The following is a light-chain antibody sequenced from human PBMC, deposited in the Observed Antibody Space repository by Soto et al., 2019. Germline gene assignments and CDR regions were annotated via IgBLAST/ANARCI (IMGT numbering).Light chain of an antibody. CDR3: QRYNNRPPVT. Sequence: DIQMTHSPSSLSASVGDRVTITCRASQDMNNYLAWYQQKPGKPPKLLIYAASTLQSGVPSRFSGGGSGTDFTLTINSLQPEDVATYYCQRYNNRPPVTFGPGTKV. CDR1: QDMNNY. J-gene: IGKJ3*01. CDR2: AAS. V-gene: IGKV1-27*01.